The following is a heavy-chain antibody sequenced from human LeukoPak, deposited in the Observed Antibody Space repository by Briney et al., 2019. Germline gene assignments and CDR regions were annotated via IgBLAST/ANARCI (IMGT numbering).Heavy chain of an antibody. CDR2: IRYDGSDK. CDR3: AKDAWEVGATSEIDY. CDR1: GFIFSSYG. V-gene: IGHV3-30*02. J-gene: IGHJ4*02. D-gene: IGHD1-26*01. Sequence: GGSLRLSCVTSGFIFSSYGIHWVRQAPGKGLEWVAFIRYDGSDKYYADSVKGRFTISRDNSKNKVHLQMNSLRVEDTAVYYCAKDAWEVGATSEIDYWGQGTLVTVSS.